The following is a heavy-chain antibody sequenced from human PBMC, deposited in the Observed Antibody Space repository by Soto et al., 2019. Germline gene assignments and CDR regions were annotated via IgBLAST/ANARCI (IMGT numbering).Heavy chain of an antibody. CDR3: AKATATGGGAFDI. D-gene: IGHD2-8*02. V-gene: IGHV3-23*01. J-gene: IGHJ3*02. CDR2: ILVDGRT. CDR1: GFICSSYD. Sequence: GGSLRLSCAASGFICSSYDMSWVRQAPGKGLEWVSTILVDGRTFYVDSVKGRFTISRDSSQNTVYLQMNSLTAGDTALYYCAKATATGGGAFDICGQGTMVTVSS.